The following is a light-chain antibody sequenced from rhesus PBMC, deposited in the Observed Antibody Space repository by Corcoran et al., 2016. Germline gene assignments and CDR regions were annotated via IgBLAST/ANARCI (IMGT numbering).Light chain of an antibody. Sequence: DIQLTQSPSSLSASAGDRVTITCRASQGTSKSLQGYQQKSGKAPQSLIYDASTLQHGVPSRFSGSGSGTGFTLTISSLQPEDFATTYCQHRHTYPLAFGGGTKVEIK. J-gene: IGKJ4*01. V-gene: IGKV1-38*01. CDR1: QGTSKS. CDR3: QHRHTYPLA. CDR2: DAS.